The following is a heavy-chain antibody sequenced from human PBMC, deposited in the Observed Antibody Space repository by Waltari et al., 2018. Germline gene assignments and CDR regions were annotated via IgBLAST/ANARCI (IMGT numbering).Heavy chain of an antibody. CDR2: INHSGSN. CDR3: ARRDSSGWYYFDY. Sequence: QLQLQQWGAGLLKPSETLSLTCAVYGGSFSGYYWSWIRQPPGKGLEWIGEINHSGSNNYNPSFKSRVTISVDTSKNQFSLKLSSVTAAETVVYYCARRDSSGWYYFDYWGQGTLVTVSS. J-gene: IGHJ4*02. V-gene: IGHV4-34*01. D-gene: IGHD6-19*01. CDR1: GGSFSGYY.